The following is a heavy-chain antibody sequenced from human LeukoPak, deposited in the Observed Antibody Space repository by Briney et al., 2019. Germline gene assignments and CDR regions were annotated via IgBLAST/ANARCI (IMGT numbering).Heavy chain of an antibody. D-gene: IGHD2/OR15-2a*01. CDR1: GGSISSYY. Sequence: KTSETLSLICTVSGGSISSYYWSWIRQPPGKGLEWIGYIYSSGSTNYNPSFKSRVTISVDTSNNQFSLKLSSVTAADTAVYYCARDQGNKDYGMDVWGQGTTVTVSS. CDR2: IYSSGST. V-gene: IGHV4-59*01. CDR3: ARDQGNKDYGMDV. J-gene: IGHJ6*02.